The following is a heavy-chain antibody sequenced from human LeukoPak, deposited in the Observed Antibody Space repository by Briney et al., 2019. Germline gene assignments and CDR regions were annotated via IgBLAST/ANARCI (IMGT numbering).Heavy chain of an antibody. Sequence: GGSLGLSCAASGFTFSTYAMDWVRQAPGKGLEWVSGINYSGGSTYYADSVKGRFTISRDNSKNTVYLQMNSLRAEDTAVYYCAKQAWWSGYFYFLPFDYWGQGTLVTVSS. V-gene: IGHV3-23*01. CDR3: AKQAWWSGYFYFLPFDY. CDR1: GFTFSTYA. J-gene: IGHJ4*02. CDR2: INYSGGST. D-gene: IGHD3-3*01.